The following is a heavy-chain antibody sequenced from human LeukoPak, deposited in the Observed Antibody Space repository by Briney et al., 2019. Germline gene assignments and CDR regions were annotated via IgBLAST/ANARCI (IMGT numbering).Heavy chain of an antibody. V-gene: IGHV3-48*03. CDR2: ISSSGSTI. Sequence: QPGGSLRLSCAASGFTFSSYEMNWVRQAPGKGLEWVSYISSSGSTIYYADSVKGRFTISRDKAKNSLYLQMNSLRAEDTAVYYCAGDYYDSSGYYYWGQGTLVTVSS. CDR1: GFTFSSYE. D-gene: IGHD3-22*01. J-gene: IGHJ4*02. CDR3: AGDYYDSSGYYY.